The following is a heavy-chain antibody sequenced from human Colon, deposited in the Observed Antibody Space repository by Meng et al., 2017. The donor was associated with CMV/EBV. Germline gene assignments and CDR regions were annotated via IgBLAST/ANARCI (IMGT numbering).Heavy chain of an antibody. CDR3: VRDVPGDIDYIFDY. Sequence: GGSLRLSCVASGLTLSRYWMHWVRQVPGEGPMWVARISHDRDNAIYADSVKGRFTASRDSTRNIVYLQMNSLRVDDTAIYFCVRDVPGDIDYIFDYWGQGTLVTVSS. CDR2: ISHDRDNA. V-gene: IGHV3-74*01. CDR1: GLTLSRYW. J-gene: IGHJ4*02. D-gene: IGHD4-11*01.